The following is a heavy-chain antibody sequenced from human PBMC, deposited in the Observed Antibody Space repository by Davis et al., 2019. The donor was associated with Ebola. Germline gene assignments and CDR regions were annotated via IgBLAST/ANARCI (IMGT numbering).Heavy chain of an antibody. CDR2: FYPNGKT. Sequence: MPSETLSLTCAVYGGSFSGYYWSWIRQPPGKELEWIGSFYPNGKTDSNPSVTSRVTMSLDTSNKHFSLDFRSVTAADTAVYYCAVVLAESDIGLWGPGAPVTVSS. D-gene: IGHD2-15*01. J-gene: IGHJ5*02. CDR3: AVVLAESDIGL. CDR1: GGSFSGYY. V-gene: IGHV4-59*01.